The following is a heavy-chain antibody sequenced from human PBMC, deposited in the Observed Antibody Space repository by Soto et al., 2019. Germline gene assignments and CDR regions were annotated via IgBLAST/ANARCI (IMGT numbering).Heavy chain of an antibody. D-gene: IGHD2-2*01. CDR2: IKQDGSEK. J-gene: IGHJ6*03. V-gene: IGHV3-7*01. CDR3: ARDTYCSSTSCYDYYYYYMDV. CDR1: GFTFSSYW. Sequence: PGGSLRLSCAASGFTFSSYWMSWVRQAPGKGLEWVANIKQDGSEKYYVDSVKGRFTISRDNAKDSLYLQMNSLRAEDTAVYYCARDTYCSSTSCYDYYYYYMDVWGKGTTVTVSS.